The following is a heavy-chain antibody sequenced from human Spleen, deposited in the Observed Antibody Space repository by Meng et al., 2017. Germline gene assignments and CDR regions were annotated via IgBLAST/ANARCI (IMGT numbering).Heavy chain of an antibody. J-gene: IGHJ6*02. D-gene: IGHD3-9*01. CDR3: ARAYYDIFLGYYYYGMDV. CDR2: ISYDGSNK. CDR1: GFTFSSYA. Sequence: GESLKISCAASGFTFSSYAMTWVRQAPGKGLEWVAVISYDGSNKYYADSVKGRFTISRDNSKNTLYLQMNSLRAEDTAVYYCARAYYDIFLGYYYYGMDVWGQGTTVTVSS. V-gene: IGHV3-30*04.